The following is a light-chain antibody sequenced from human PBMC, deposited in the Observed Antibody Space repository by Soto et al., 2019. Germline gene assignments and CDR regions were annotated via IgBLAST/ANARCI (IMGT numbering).Light chain of an antibody. V-gene: IGLV1-40*01. J-gene: IGLJ2*01. CDR3: QSYDSSLSGVV. CDR2: GNS. Sequence: QAVVTQPPSVSGAPGQRVTISGTGSSSNIGAGYDVHWYQQLPGTAPKLLINGNSNRPSGVPDRFSGSKSGTSASLAITGLQAEDEADYYCQSYDSSLSGVVFGGGTKVTVL. CDR1: SSNIGAGYD.